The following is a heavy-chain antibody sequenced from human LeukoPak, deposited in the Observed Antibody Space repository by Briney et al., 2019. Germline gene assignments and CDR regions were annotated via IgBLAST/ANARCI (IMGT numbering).Heavy chain of an antibody. V-gene: IGHV3-23*01. J-gene: IGHJ4*02. D-gene: IGHD3-22*01. CDR1: GGSISSYY. CDR2: ISGSGGST. Sequence: ETLSLTCTVSGGSISSYYWSWVRQAPGKGLEWVSAISGSGGSTYYADSVKGRFTISRDNSKNTLYLQMNSLRAEDTAVYYCAKGGETYYYDSSGYYYVHWGQGTLVTVSS. CDR3: AKGGETYYYDSSGYYYVH.